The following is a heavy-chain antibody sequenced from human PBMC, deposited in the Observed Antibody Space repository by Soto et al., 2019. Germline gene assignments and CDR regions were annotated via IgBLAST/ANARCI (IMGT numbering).Heavy chain of an antibody. V-gene: IGHV3-74*01. J-gene: IGHJ4*02. D-gene: IGHD2-15*01. CDR2: INSDRSST. Sequence: GGSLGLSCAASGFTFSSYWMHWVRQAPGKGLVWVSRINSDRSSTSYADSVKGRFTISRDNAKNTLYLQMNSLRAEVMAVYYCARTLSDTHYYFDYWGQGTLVTVSS. CDR3: ARTLSDTHYYFDY. CDR1: GFTFSSYW.